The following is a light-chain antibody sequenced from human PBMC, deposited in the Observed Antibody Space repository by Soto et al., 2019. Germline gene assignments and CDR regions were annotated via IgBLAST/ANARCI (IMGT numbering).Light chain of an antibody. V-gene: IGKV3-20*01. CDR3: QQYGSSPGHT. Sequence: EIVLTQSPGTLSLSPGERATLSCRASQSVSTSYLTWYQQKPGQAPRVLVYGASRRATGIPDRFSGSGSGTDFTLTISRLEPEDFAVYYCQQYGSSPGHTFGQGTKLEIK. CDR1: QSVSTSY. J-gene: IGKJ2*01. CDR2: GAS.